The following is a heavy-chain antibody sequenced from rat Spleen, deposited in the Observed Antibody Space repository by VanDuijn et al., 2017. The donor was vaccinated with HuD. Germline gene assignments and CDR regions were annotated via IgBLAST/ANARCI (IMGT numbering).Heavy chain of an antibody. CDR1: GFTFSDYY. V-gene: IGHV5-20*01. D-gene: IGHD4-1*01. CDR3: AKDGLTG. J-gene: IGHJ2*01. Sequence: EVQLVESDGGFVQPGRSLKLSCAASGFTFSDYYMAWVRQAPTKGLEWVATISYDGSSTYYRDSVKGRFTISRDNAKSTLYLQMESLRSEDTATYYCAKDGLTGWGQGVMVTVSS. CDR2: ISYDGSST.